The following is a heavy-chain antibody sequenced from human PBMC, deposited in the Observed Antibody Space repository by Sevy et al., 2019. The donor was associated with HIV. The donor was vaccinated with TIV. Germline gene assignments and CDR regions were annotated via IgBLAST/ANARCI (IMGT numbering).Heavy chain of an antibody. Sequence: GGSLRLSCAASGFTFSSYAMHWVRQAPGKGLEWVAVISYDGSNKYYADSVKGRFTISRDNSKNTLYLQMNSLRAEDTAVYYCARVYSSSSGGLIDYWGQGTLVTVSS. J-gene: IGHJ4*02. D-gene: IGHD6-6*01. V-gene: IGHV3-30*04. CDR2: ISYDGSNK. CDR3: ARVYSSSSGGLIDY. CDR1: GFTFSSYA.